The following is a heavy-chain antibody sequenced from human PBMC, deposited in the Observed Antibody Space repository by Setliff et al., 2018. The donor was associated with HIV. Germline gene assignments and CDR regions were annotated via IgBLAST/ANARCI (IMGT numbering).Heavy chain of an antibody. CDR3: VRGKQNGVATYGLDI. Sequence: GGSLRLSCAASGFTFSSYGMHWVRQAPGKGLMWVSRIRSDGRYTVYADSVKGRFTVSRDSAKNTLSLQTDSLRPDDTAVYYCVRGKQNGVATYGLDIWGQGTMVTVSS. CDR1: GFTFSSYG. D-gene: IGHD2-8*01. CDR2: IRSDGRYT. J-gene: IGHJ3*02. V-gene: IGHV3-74*01.